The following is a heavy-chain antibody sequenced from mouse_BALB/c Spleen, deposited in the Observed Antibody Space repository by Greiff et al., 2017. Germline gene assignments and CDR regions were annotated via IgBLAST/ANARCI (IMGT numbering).Heavy chain of an antibody. CDR1: GYTFTSYW. CDR2: INPSNGRT. CDR3: ARKSYFDV. Sequence: QVQLQQSGAELVKPGASVKLSCKASGYTFTSYWMHWVKQRPGQGLEWIGEINPSNGRTNYNEKFKSKATLTVDKSSSTAYMQLSSLTSEDSAVYYCARKSYFDVWGAGTTVTVSS. V-gene: IGHV1S81*02. J-gene: IGHJ1*01.